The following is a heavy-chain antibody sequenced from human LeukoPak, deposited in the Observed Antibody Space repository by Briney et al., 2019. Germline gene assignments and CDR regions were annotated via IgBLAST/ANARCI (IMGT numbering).Heavy chain of an antibody. V-gene: IGHV4-34*01. D-gene: IGHD3-9*01. CDR1: GGSFSGYY. J-gene: IGHJ4*02. CDR2: INHSGST. Sequence: PSETLSLTCAVYGGSFSGYYWNWIRQPPGKGLEWIGEINHSGSTNYNPSLKSRVTISVDTSKNQFSLKLSSVTAADTAVYYCARGHILRYFRWGQGTLVTVSS. CDR3: ARGHILRYFR.